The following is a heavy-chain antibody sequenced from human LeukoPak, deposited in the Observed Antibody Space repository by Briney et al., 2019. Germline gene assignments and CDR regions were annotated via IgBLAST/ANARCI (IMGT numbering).Heavy chain of an antibody. CDR1: GYTFTSYD. J-gene: IGHJ4*02. D-gene: IGHD5-12*01. CDR3: ARGEGRYDGFAY. Sequence: ASVKVSCKASGYTFTSYDINWVRQATGQGLEWMGWMNPNSGNTGYAQKFQGRVTMTRNTSISTAYMELSSLRSEDTAVYYCARGEGRYDGFAYWGQGTLVTVSS. V-gene: IGHV1-8*01. CDR2: MNPNSGNT.